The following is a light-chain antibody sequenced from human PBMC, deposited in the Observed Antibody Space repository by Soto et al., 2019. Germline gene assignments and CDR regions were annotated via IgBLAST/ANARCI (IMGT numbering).Light chain of an antibody. Sequence: EIVMTQSPATLSVSPGERATLSCRASQSVSSNLAWYQQKPGQAPRLLIYGASTRATGIPARFSGSGSGTEFTLTISSLQSEHFAVYYCQQYKNLPPWLTFGGGTKVEIK. V-gene: IGKV3-15*01. CDR3: QQYKNLPPWLT. CDR2: GAS. CDR1: QSVSSN. J-gene: IGKJ4*01.